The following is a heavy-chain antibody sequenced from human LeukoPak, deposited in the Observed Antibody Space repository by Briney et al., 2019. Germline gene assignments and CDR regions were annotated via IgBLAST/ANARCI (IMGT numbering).Heavy chain of an antibody. V-gene: IGHV1-69*02. J-gene: IGHJ3*02. CDR1: GYTFTGYY. Sequence: ASVKVSCKASGYTFTGYYMHWVRQAPGQGLEWMGRIIPILGIANYAQKFQGRVTITADKSTSTAYMELSSLRSEDTAVYYCARLVGASPPDAFDIWGQGTMVTVSS. CDR3: ARLVGASPPDAFDI. D-gene: IGHD1-26*01. CDR2: IIPILGIA.